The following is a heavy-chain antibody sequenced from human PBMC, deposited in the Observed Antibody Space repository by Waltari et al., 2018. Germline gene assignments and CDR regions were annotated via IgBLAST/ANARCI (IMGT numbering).Heavy chain of an antibody. CDR1: LGSISSNY. V-gene: IGHV4-59*01. D-gene: IGHD6-6*01. Sequence: QVQLQESGPGLVKPSETLSLTCTVSLGSISSNYWSWIRQTPGKGLEWIGYIYYSGSTNYNPSLKSRVTISVDTAKNQFSLKRSCVTAADTVVDYCAGWGKQLVFDYWGQGTLVTVSS. CDR2: IYYSGST. CDR3: AGWGKQLVFDY. J-gene: IGHJ4*02.